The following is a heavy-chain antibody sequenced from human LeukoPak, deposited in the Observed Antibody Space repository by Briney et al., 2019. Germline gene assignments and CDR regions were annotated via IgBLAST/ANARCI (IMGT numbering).Heavy chain of an antibody. J-gene: IGHJ6*03. Sequence: SETLSLTCAVYGGSFSGYYWSWIRQPPGKGLEWIGEINHSGSTNYNPSLKSRVTISVDTSKNQFSLKLSSVTAADTAVYYCARMTYYYYYMDAWGKGTTVTVSS. CDR3: ARMTYYYYYMDA. CDR2: INHSGST. V-gene: IGHV4-34*01. CDR1: GGSFSGYY.